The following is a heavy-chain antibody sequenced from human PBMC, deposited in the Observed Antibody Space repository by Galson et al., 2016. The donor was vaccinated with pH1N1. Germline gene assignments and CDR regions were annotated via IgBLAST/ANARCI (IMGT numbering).Heavy chain of an antibody. CDR2: IKQDGSEK. J-gene: IGHJ3*02. CDR1: GFTFSSYW. CDR3: AKAYSWNFGAFDI. Sequence: SLRLSCADSGFTFSSYWMSWVRQAPGKGLEWVANIKQDGSEKYYVDSVKGRFTISRDNAKNSLYLQMNSLRAEDTAVYFCAKAYSWNFGAFDIWGQGTMVTVSS. D-gene: IGHD1-7*01. V-gene: IGHV3-7*01.